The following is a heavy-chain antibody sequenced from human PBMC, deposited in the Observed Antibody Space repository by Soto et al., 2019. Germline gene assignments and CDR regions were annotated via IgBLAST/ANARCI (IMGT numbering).Heavy chain of an antibody. CDR3: ARDRYYDFWSGYYQTRYYYGMDV. J-gene: IGHJ6*02. CDR1: GFTVSSNY. CDR2: IYSGGST. V-gene: IGHV3-53*01. Sequence: LRLSCAASGFTVSSNYMSWVRHAPGKGLEWVSVIYSGGSTYYADSVKGRFTISRDNSKNTLYLQMNSLRAEDTAVYYCARDRYYDFWSGYYQTRYYYGMDVWGQGTTVTVSS. D-gene: IGHD3-3*01.